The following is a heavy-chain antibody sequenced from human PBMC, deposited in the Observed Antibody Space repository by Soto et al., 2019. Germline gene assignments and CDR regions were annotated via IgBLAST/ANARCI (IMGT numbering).Heavy chain of an antibody. D-gene: IGHD5-12*01. CDR1: GGYISSSY. CDR2: IYYTGST. Sequence: QVQLQESGPGLVKPSETLSLTCTVSGGYISSSYWSWIRQPPGKGLEWIGYIYYTGSTYYNPSLESRVTISVDTSKNQFYLKLRSVTAEDTAIYYCARDRAGGYSDYWGQGTLVTVSS. CDR3: ARDRAGGYSDY. V-gene: IGHV4-59*01. J-gene: IGHJ4*02.